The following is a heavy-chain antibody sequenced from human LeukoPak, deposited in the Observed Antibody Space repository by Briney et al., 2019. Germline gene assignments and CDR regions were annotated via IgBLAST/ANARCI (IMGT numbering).Heavy chain of an antibody. V-gene: IGHV1-2*02. CDR1: GYTFTSYG. D-gene: IGHD3-10*01. J-gene: IGHJ1*01. CDR3: ARAVGYYSPSGH. CDR2: INPNSGGT. Sequence: ASVKVSCKASGYTFTSYGISWVRQAPGQGLEWMGWINPNSGGTNYAQQFQGRVTMTRDTSISTAYMELSRLRSDDTAVYYCARAVGYYSPSGHWGQGTLVTVSS.